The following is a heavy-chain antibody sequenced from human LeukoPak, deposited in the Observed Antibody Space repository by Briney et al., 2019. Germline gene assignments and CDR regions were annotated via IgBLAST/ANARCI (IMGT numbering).Heavy chain of an antibody. CDR3: ARANYDSSGYYFDS. J-gene: IGHJ4*02. V-gene: IGHV3-21*01. CDR1: GFTFSSYS. CDR2: ISGSSSYI. D-gene: IGHD3-22*01. Sequence: GGSLRLSCAASGFTFSSYSMNWVRQAPGKGLEWVSSISGSSSYINYADSVKGRFTISRDNAKNSLYLQMSSLRAEDTAVYYCARANYDSSGYYFDSWGQGTLVTVSS.